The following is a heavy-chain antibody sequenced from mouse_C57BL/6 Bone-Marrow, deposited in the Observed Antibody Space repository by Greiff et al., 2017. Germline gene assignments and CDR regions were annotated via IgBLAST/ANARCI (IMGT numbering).Heavy chain of an antibody. J-gene: IGHJ2*01. CDR2: IYPGDGDT. CDR3: ARGHYYGSLP. V-gene: IGHV1-80*01. CDR1: GYAFSSYW. Sequence: VQLQQSGAELVKPGASVKISCKASGYAFSSYWMNGVKQRPGKGLEWIGQIYPGDGDTNYNGKFKGKATLTADKSSSTAYMQLSSLTSEDSAVYFCARGHYYGSLPWGQGTTLTVSS. D-gene: IGHD1-1*01.